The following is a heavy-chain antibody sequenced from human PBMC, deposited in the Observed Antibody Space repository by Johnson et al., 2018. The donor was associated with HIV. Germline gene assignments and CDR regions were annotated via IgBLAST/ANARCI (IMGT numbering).Heavy chain of an antibody. CDR3: VLLALPRAGYPEALDI. CDR2: IRYDGSKI. CDR1: GFTFSMYG. V-gene: IGHV3-30*02. D-gene: IGHD1-14*01. J-gene: IGHJ3*02. Sequence: QVQLVESGGGVVQPGGSLRLPCAASGFTFSMYGIHWVRQAPGKGLEWVAFIRYDGSKIHYAESVKGRFTISRDNSKNTLYLQLNSLRTEDTAVYSCVLLALPRAGYPEALDIWGQGTMVTVSS.